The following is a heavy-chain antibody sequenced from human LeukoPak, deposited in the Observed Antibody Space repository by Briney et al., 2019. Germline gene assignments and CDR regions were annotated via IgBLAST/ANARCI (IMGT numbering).Heavy chain of an antibody. CDR2: IYYSGST. Sequence: SETLSLTCTVSGGSISSYYWSWIRQPPGKGLEWIGYIYYSGSTNYNPSLKSRVTISVDTSKNQFSLKLSSVTAADTAVYYCASPGLGGDPFDYWGQGTLVTVSS. CDR1: GGSISSYY. J-gene: IGHJ4*02. V-gene: IGHV4-59*01. CDR3: ASPGLGGDPFDY. D-gene: IGHD3-16*01.